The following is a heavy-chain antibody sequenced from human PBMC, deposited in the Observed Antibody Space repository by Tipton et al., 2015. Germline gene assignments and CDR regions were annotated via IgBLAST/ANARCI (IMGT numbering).Heavy chain of an antibody. J-gene: IGHJ5*02. CDR1: GGSVSSVSYY. V-gene: IGHV4-61*01. D-gene: IGHD5-18*01. Sequence: TLSLTCTVSGGSVSSVSYYWGWIRQTPGKGLEWIGYISQRDGTNYNPSLKSRVTISTDTSKNQFFLNLTSVTAADTAVYFCARFMGYSYGPDNWFDPWGQGTLVTVSS. CDR2: ISQRDGT. CDR3: ARFMGYSYGPDNWFDP.